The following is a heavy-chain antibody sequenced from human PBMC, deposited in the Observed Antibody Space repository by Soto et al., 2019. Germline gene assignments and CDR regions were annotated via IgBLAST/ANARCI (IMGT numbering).Heavy chain of an antibody. V-gene: IGHV3-30-3*01. J-gene: IGHJ4*02. CDR2: ISYDGSNK. Sequence: GGSLRLSCAASGFTFSSYAMHWVRQAPGKGLEWVAVISYDGSNKYYADSVKGRFTISRDNSKNTLYLQMNSLRAEDTAVYYCARDNGQYFVDYWGQGTLVTVSS. CDR3: ARDNGQYFVDY. CDR1: GFTFSSYA. D-gene: IGHD3-9*01.